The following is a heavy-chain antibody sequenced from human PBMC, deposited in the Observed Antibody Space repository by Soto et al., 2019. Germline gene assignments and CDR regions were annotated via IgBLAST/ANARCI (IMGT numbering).Heavy chain of an antibody. V-gene: IGHV3-33*01. Sequence: GGSLRLSCAASGFTFSSYGMHWVRQAPGKGLEWVAVIWYDGSNKYYADSVKGRFTISRDNSKNTLYLQMNSLRAEDTAVYYCARGNERGSSSGGDWFDPWGQGTLVTVSS. J-gene: IGHJ5*02. D-gene: IGHD6-6*01. CDR3: ARGNERGSSSGGDWFDP. CDR1: GFTFSSYG. CDR2: IWYDGSNK.